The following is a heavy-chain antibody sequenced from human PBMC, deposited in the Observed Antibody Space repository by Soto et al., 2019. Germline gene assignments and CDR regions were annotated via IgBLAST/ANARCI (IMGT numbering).Heavy chain of an antibody. D-gene: IGHD3-3*01. CDR1: GFTFSTYA. V-gene: IGHV3-64D*08. J-gene: IGHJ4*02. CDR3: FYDFWSGYADFDF. CDR2: IASNGGST. Sequence: EVQLVESGGGLVQPGGSLRLSCSASGFTFSTYAMHWVRQAPGKGLEYIAKIASNGGSTYYADSVKGRFTISRDNSKNHLYLQMSSLRPDDTAVYYCFYDFWSGYADFDFWGQGTLVTVSS.